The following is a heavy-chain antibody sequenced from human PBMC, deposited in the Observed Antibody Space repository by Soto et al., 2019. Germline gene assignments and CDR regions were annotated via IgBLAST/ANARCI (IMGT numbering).Heavy chain of an antibody. J-gene: IGHJ4*02. Sequence: GGSVKVSCKASGYTFTYYTVHWVRQAPGQRLEWMGWINAGDGNTKYSPNFQGRVTITKDTSASTVYMELSSLRSEDTAVYFCTRDYYDSSGYYPKFDYWGQGTLVTVSS. CDR1: GYTFTYYT. V-gene: IGHV1-3*01. D-gene: IGHD3-22*01. CDR2: INAGDGNT. CDR3: TRDYYDSSGYYPKFDY.